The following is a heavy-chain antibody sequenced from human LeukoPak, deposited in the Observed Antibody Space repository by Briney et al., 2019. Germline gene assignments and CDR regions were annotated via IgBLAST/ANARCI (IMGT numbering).Heavy chain of an antibody. CDR3: ARVAYNYGYYFGY. J-gene: IGHJ4*02. CDR1: GGSISSYY. D-gene: IGHD5-18*01. Sequence: ETLPVTCTVSGGSISSYYWSWIRQPPGKGLEWIGYIYYSGSTKYNPSLKSRVTISVDTSKDQFSLKLSSVTAADTAVYFCARVAYNYGYYFGYGRERGIVSVSS. CDR2: IYYSGST. V-gene: IGHV4-59*01.